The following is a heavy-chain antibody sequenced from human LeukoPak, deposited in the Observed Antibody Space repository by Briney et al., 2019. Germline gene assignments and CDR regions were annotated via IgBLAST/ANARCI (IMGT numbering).Heavy chain of an antibody. D-gene: IGHD3-22*01. CDR3: VRDYTYESGPDYYDALDI. Sequence: PGGSLRLSCVVSGFIFNDYWMAWVRQAPGKGLEWVANIKPDESERNYVDSVKGRVTISRDNAKNSVFLQMNSLRAEDTAVYYCVRDYTYESGPDYYDALDIWGQGTMVTVSS. CDR1: GFIFNDYW. V-gene: IGHV3-7*01. J-gene: IGHJ3*02. CDR2: IKPDESER.